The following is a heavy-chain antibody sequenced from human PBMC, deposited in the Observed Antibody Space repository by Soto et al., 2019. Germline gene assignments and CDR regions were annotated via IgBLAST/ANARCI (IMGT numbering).Heavy chain of an antibody. Sequence: SETLSLTCAVYGGSFSGYYWSWIRQPPGKGLEWIGEINHSGSTNYNPSLKSRVTISVDTSKNQFSLKLSSVTAADTAVYYCASVQGGYSYGPEYYFDYWGQGTLVTVSS. CDR1: GGSFSGYY. CDR3: ASVQGGYSYGPEYYFDY. CDR2: INHSGST. V-gene: IGHV4-34*01. J-gene: IGHJ4*02. D-gene: IGHD5-18*01.